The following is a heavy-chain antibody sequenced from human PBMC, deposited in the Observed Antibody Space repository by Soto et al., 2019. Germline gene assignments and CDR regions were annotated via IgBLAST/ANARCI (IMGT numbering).Heavy chain of an antibody. CDR2: IGAYNGNT. CDR3: ARDRRLLWFGELLWGYYYYYYGMDV. Sequence: ASVKVSCKASGYTFTSYGISWVRQAPGQGLEWMGWIGAYNGNTNYAQKLQGRVTMTTDTSTSTAYMELRSLRSDDTAVYYCARDRRLLWFGELLWGYYYYYYGMDVWGQGTTVTVSS. D-gene: IGHD3-10*01. CDR1: GYTFTSYG. V-gene: IGHV1-18*04. J-gene: IGHJ6*02.